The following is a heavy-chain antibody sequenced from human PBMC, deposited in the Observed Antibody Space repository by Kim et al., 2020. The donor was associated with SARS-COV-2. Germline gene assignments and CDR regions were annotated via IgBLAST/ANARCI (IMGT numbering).Heavy chain of an antibody. CDR1: GFTFSSYG. D-gene: IGHD3-22*01. V-gene: IGHV3-30*03. CDR2: ISYDGSNK. Sequence: GGSLRLSCAASGFTFSSYGMHWVRQAPGKGLEWVAVISYDGSNKYYADSVKGRFTISRDNSKNTLYLQMNSLRAEDTAVYYCATTAYDSSGYHPDYWGQGTLVTVSS. CDR3: ATTAYDSSGYHPDY. J-gene: IGHJ4*02.